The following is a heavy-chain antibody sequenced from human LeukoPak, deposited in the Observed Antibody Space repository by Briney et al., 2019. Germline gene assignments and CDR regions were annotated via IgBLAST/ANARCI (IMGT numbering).Heavy chain of an antibody. CDR3: ARSYCCAYCGGDCSRNWFDP. CDR2: ISYDGSNK. J-gene: IGHJ5*02. V-gene: IGHV3-30-3*01. D-gene: IGHD2-21*02. Sequence: GRSLRLSCASAGFNFSSYAMHWVRRAPGKGLEWVAVISYDGSNKYYADSVKGRFTISRDNSKNTLYLQMNSLRAEDTAVYYCARSYCCAYCGGDCSRNWFDPWGQGTLVTVSS. CDR1: GFNFSSYA.